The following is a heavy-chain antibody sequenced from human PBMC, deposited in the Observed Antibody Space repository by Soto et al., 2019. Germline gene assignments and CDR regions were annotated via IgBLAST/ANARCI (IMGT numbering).Heavy chain of an antibody. CDR2: IKQDGSEK. CDR1: GFTFSSYW. V-gene: IGHV3-7*05. J-gene: IGHJ5*02. Sequence: EVQLVESGGGLVQPGGSLRLSCAASGFTFSSYWMSWVRQAPGKGLEWVANIKQDGSEKYYVDSVKGRFTISRDNAKNSLYLQMNSLRAEDTAVYYCAGMGVLLYFDWLLNWFDPWGQGTLVTVSS. D-gene: IGHD3-9*01. CDR3: AGMGVLLYFDWLLNWFDP.